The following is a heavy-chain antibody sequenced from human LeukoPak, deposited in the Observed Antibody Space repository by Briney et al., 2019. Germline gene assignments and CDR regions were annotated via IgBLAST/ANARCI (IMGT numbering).Heavy chain of an antibody. CDR1: GGSVTTTYY. V-gene: IGHV4-39*01. Sequence: PSETLSLTCSVSGGSVTTTYYWSWIRQPPGGGLEWIASLYHSGNSNYNPSLKSRVTMSVDTSKNQFSLQLTSMTAADTAIYYXXRXQTXFYGSGAPFDPWGQGTLVTVSS. CDR2: LYHSGNS. J-gene: IGHJ5*02. D-gene: IGHD3-10*01. CDR3: XRXQTXFYGSGAPFDP.